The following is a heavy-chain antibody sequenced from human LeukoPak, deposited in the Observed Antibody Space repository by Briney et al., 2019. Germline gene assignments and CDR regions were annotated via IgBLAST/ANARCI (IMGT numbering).Heavy chain of an antibody. J-gene: IGHJ4*02. CDR3: AKGVIGGRRDYFSYFDY. Sequence: GESLRLSCAASGFIFSTYWMHWVRQAPGKGLEWVSVISDSGGASNYADSVKGRFTISRDNSKNTLYLQMDSLRVEDTAVYYCAKGVIGGRRDYFSYFDYWGQGTLVTVSS. CDR2: ISDSGGAS. V-gene: IGHV3-23*01. CDR1: GFIFSTYW. D-gene: IGHD2-21*01.